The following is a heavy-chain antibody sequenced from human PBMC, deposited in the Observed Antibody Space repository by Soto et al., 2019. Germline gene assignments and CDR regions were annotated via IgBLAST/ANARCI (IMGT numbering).Heavy chain of an antibody. J-gene: IGHJ4*02. CDR3: TKDHNTAMVIDY. D-gene: IGHD5-18*01. CDR2: IKSKTDGGTT. V-gene: IGHV3-15*01. Sequence: GSLRLSCAASGFTFSNAWMSWVRQAPGKGLEWVGRIKSKTDGGTTDYAAPVKGRFTISRDDSKNTLYLQMNSLKTEDTAVYYCTKDHNTAMVIDYWGQGTLVTVYS. CDR1: GFTFSNAW.